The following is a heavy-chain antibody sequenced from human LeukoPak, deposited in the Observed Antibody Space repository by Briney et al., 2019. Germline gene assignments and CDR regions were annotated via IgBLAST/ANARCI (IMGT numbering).Heavy chain of an antibody. CDR3: ARRQAGILLLF. J-gene: IGHJ4*02. V-gene: IGHV1-8*01. Sequence: ASVKVSRKASVYTVTSYDFNWGRQSTGPGLGWMGWMDPNSGNRGYSQKFQGRVTMTRNTTINTDYMELSSLMCEATAGLYFARRQAGILLLFWGQGTLVTVSS. CDR2: MDPNSGNR. CDR1: VYTVTSYD. D-gene: IGHD5-18*01.